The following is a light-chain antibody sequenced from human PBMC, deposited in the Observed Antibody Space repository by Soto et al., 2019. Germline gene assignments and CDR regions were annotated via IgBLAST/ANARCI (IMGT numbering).Light chain of an antibody. CDR1: SSDVGGHNY. CDR3: CSYATSRTYV. Sequence: QSALTQPPSASGSPGQSVAISCTGTSSDVGGHNYVSWYQQHPGKAPKVMIYEVSKRPSGVPDRFSGSKSGNTASLTISSLQSEDEADYHCCSYATSRTYVFGTGTKVTVL. CDR2: EVS. V-gene: IGLV2-8*01. J-gene: IGLJ1*01.